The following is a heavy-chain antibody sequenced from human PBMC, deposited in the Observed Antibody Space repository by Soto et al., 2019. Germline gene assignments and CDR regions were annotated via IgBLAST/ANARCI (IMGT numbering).Heavy chain of an antibody. J-gene: IGHJ4*02. CDR1: GFTFSSYA. V-gene: IGHV3-23*01. Sequence: GGSLRLSCAASGFTFSSYAMSWVRRAPGKGLEWVSTISAGGGTTNHADSVNGRFTISRDNSKNTLYLQMNSLRVEDTAVYCCAKDSTSSLRTKDYWGQGTLVTVSS. CDR2: ISAGGGTT. D-gene: IGHD6-6*01. CDR3: AKDSTSSLRTKDY.